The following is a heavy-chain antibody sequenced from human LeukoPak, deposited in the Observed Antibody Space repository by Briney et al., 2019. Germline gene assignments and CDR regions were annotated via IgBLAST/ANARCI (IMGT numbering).Heavy chain of an antibody. CDR1: GFTFGYYT. J-gene: IGHJ4*02. D-gene: IGHD2-8*02. CDR3: AKDLTGGLGY. CDR2: IGGDGYDK. Sequence: AGSLRLSCPGSGFTFGYYTLHWLRQAPCKGLQWVVLIGGDGYDKYYAESVKGRFTISRDNSKDSLYLQMNSLKTEDTAFYFCAKDLTGGLGYWGQGALVTVS. V-gene: IGHV3-43*02.